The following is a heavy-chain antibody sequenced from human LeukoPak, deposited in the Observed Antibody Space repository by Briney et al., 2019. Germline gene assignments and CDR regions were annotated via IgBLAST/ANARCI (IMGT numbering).Heavy chain of an antibody. V-gene: IGHV1-18*01. CDR1: GYTFTSYG. J-gene: IGHJ4*02. CDR2: ISAYNGNT. D-gene: IGHD1-26*01. Sequence: ASVKVSCKASGYTFTSYGISWVRQAPGQGLEWMGWISAYNGNTNYAQKLQGIVTMTTDTSTSTAYMQLRSLGSDDTAVYYCGRGSGALEGGDYWGQGTLVTVSS. CDR3: GRGSGALEGGDY.